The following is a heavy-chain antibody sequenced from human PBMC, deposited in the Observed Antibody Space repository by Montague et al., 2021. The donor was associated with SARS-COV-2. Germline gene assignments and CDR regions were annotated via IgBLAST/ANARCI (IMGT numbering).Heavy chain of an antibody. V-gene: IGHV4-39*02. D-gene: IGHD5-12*01. J-gene: IGHJ3*02. CDR1: GGSISNSNYY. CDR3: ARRGRKLLPVATTIGGLDI. CDR2: IYDSGST. Sequence: SETLSLTCTVSGGSISNSNYYWDWIRPPPGKGLEWIGSIYDSGSTYYNPSLKSRVTISADTSKNHFSLKLSSVTAADTAVYYCARRGRKLLPVATTIGGLDIWGQGTMGTVAS.